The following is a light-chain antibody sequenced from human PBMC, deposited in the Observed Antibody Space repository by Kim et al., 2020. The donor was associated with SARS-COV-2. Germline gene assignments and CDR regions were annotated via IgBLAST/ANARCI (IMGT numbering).Light chain of an antibody. CDR1: SGSVSTRYY. Sequence: GGTVTLTCGLSSGSVSTRYYPSWYQQTPGQTPRTLIYNTNTRSSGVPDRFSGSILGNKAALTITGAQADDESDYYCVLFMGSGIWVFGGGTQLTVL. J-gene: IGLJ3*02. CDR2: NTN. V-gene: IGLV8-61*01. CDR3: VLFMGSGIWV.